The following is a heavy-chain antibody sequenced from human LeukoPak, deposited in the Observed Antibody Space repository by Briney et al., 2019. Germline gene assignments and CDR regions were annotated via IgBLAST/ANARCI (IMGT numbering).Heavy chain of an antibody. CDR3: AREGGLWYFDY. CDR1: GFTFSSYS. CDR2: ISSSSSTI. J-gene: IGHJ4*02. D-gene: IGHD2-21*01. V-gene: IGHV3-48*04. Sequence: GGSLRLSRAASGFTFSSYSMNWVRQAPGKGLEWVSYISSSSSTIYYADSVKGRFTISRDNAKNSLYLQMNSLRAEDTAVYYCAREGGLWYFDYWGQGTLVTVSS.